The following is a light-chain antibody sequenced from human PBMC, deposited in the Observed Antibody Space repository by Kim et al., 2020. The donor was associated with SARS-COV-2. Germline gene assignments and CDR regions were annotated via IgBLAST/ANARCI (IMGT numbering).Light chain of an antibody. CDR1: QNLLHSNGYNY. V-gene: IGKV2-28*01. CDR2: LGS. CDR3: MQALQTPPT. Sequence: DIVMTQSPLSLPVTPGEPASISCRSSQNLLHSNGYNYLDWYLQKPGHSPQLLIYLGSNRASGVPDRFSGSASGTDFTLKISRVEAEDVGIYYCMQALQTPPTFGQGTKLEI. J-gene: IGKJ2*01.